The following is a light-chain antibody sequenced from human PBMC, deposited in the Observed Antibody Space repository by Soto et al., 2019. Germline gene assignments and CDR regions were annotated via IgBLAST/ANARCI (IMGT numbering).Light chain of an antibody. CDR1: QGITNY. CDR3: QKYNSALIT. J-gene: IGKJ5*01. CDR2: AAS. V-gene: IGKV1-27*01. Sequence: DIQMTQSPSSLSASVGDRVTITCRASQGITNYLACYQQNPGKVPNLLIYAASTLQSGVPSRVSGSGSGTDFTLTIGSLHPEDVTTYSCQKYNSALITFGQGTRLEIK.